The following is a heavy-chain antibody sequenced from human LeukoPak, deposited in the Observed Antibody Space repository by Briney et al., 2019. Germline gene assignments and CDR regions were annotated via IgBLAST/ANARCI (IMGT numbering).Heavy chain of an antibody. CDR1: GFTFSSYA. V-gene: IGHV3-23*01. CDR2: ISDTGATT. CDR3: AKDTSIGRYCTNGVCSPFDY. D-gene: IGHD2-8*01. Sequence: PGGSLRLSCAGSGFTFSSYAMSWVRQAPGKGLEWVSAISDTGATTYDADSAKGRFTISRDNSRSTLYLQMNILRTEDTALYYCAKDTSIGRYCTNGVCSPFDYWGQGTLVTVSS. J-gene: IGHJ4*02.